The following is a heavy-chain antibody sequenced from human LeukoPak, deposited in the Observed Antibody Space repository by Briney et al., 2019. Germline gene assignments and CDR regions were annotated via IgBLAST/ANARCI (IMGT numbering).Heavy chain of an antibody. Sequence: GGSLRLSCAASGFTFSTYWMHWVRQAPGEGLVWVSRISSDGSSTNYADSVKGRFTISRDNAKNSLYLQMSSLRAEDTALYYCASRSSVAASGPGWGQGTLVTVSS. D-gene: IGHD2-15*01. CDR3: ASRSSVAASGPG. V-gene: IGHV3-74*01. CDR2: ISSDGSST. J-gene: IGHJ4*02. CDR1: GFTFSTYW.